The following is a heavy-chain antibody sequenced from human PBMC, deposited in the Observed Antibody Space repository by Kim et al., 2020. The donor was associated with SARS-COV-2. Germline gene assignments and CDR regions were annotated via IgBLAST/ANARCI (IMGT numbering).Heavy chain of an antibody. CDR3: ARGTVTTHFLYYYYGMDV. V-gene: IGHV1-69*13. CDR1: GGTFSSYA. Sequence: SVKVSCKASGGTFSSYAISWVRQAPGQGLEWMGGIIPIFGTANYAQKFQGRVTITADESTSTAYMELSSLRSEDTAVYYCARGTVTTHFLYYYYGMDVWGQGTTVTVSS. J-gene: IGHJ6*02. CDR2: IIPIFGTA. D-gene: IGHD4-17*01.